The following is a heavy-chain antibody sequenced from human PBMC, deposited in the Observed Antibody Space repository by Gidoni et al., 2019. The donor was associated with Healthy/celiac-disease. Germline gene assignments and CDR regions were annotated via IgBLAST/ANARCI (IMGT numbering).Heavy chain of an antibody. CDR3: AHSYCSGGSCYTVGYYFDY. J-gene: IGHJ4*02. V-gene: IGHV2-5*02. CDR1: GFSLRTSGVG. D-gene: IGHD2-15*01. Sequence: QITLKESGPTLVKPTQTLTLTCTFSGFSLRTSGVGVGWIRQPPGKALEWLALIYWDDDKRYSPSLKSRLTITKDTSKNQVVLTMTNMDPVDTATYYWAHSYCSGGSCYTVGYYFDYWGQGTLVTVSS. CDR2: IYWDDDK.